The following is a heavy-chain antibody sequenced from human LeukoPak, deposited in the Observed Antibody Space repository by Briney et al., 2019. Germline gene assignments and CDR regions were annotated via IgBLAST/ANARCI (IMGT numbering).Heavy chain of an antibody. CDR3: AKDAQRGVDYSNSLEY. J-gene: IGHJ4*02. Sequence: PGGSLRLSCAASGFTFSHYGMHWVRQAPGRGLEWVAVIWNDGSNKYYADSVKGRFTISRDNSQNTVDLHMNSLRAEDTAVYYCAKDAQRGVDYSNSLEYWGQGTLVTVSS. CDR2: IWNDGSNK. CDR1: GFTFSHYG. D-gene: IGHD4-11*01. V-gene: IGHV3-33*06.